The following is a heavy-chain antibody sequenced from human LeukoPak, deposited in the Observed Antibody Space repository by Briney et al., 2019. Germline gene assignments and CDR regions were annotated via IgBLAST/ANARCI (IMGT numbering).Heavy chain of an antibody. V-gene: IGHV3-7*01. CDR2: INQDGSGK. D-gene: IGHD2-2*01. CDR1: GFTFSTYW. J-gene: IGHJ4*02. Sequence: GGSLRLSCAASGFTFSTYWATWVRQAPGKGLEWVANINQDGSGKYYVDSVKGRFTISRDNAKNSLFLQMNSLRAEDTAVYYCAREDYCSRTCSHDYWGQGTLVTVST. CDR3: AREDYCSRTCSHDY.